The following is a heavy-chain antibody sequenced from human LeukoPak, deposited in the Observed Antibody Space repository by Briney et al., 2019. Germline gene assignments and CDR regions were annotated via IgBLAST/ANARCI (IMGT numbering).Heavy chain of an antibody. CDR2: IRSKANSYAT. Sequence: GGSLKLSCAASGFTFSGSAMHWVRQASGKGLEWVGRIRSKANSYATAYAASVKGRFTISRDDSKNTAYLQMNSLRAEDTAVYYCGTGLDYGGHFNYYGMDVWGQGTTVTVS. J-gene: IGHJ6*02. V-gene: IGHV3-73*01. CDR3: GTGLDYGGHFNYYGMDV. D-gene: IGHD4-23*01. CDR1: GFTFSGSA.